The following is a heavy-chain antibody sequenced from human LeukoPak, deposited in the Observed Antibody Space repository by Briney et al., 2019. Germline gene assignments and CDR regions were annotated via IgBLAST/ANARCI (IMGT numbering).Heavy chain of an antibody. V-gene: IGHV3-7*01. D-gene: IGHD5-12*01. CDR1: GFTFSNYW. J-gene: IGHJ4*02. CDR2: INQDGSEE. Sequence: GGSLGLPCAASGFTFSNYWMTWVRQAPGKGLEWVAHINQDGSEEHYMDSAKARFTISRDNAKNSLSLQMNSLRAEDTAVYYCVRDGGVSGYDLLDYWGQGTLVTVSS. CDR3: VRDGGVSGYDLLDY.